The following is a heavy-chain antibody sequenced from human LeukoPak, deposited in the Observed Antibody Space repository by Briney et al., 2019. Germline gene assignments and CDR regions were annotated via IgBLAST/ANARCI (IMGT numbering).Heavy chain of an antibody. J-gene: IGHJ4*02. Sequence: SETLSLTCAVSDGSISTYYWTWIRQSPGKGLEWSGFIHYTGTTSYNPSLTSRLTISVDTSKDLFSLSLDSVTAADTAIYFCARARRSNGAAAGTGYIDSWGQGTLVTVSS. V-gene: IGHV4-59*01. CDR3: ARARRSNGAAAGTGYIDS. CDR1: DGSISTYY. CDR2: IHYTGTT. D-gene: IGHD6-13*01.